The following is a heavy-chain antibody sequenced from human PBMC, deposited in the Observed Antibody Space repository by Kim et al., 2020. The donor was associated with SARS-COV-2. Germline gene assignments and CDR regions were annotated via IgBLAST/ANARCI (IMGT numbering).Heavy chain of an antibody. CDR1: GFTFSSYG. CDR2: ISYDGSNK. V-gene: IGHV3-30*18. J-gene: IGHJ2*01. Sequence: GGSLRLSCAASGFTFSSYGMHWVRQAPGKGLEWVAVISYDGSNKYYADSVKGRFTISRDNSKNTLYLQMNSLRAEDTAVYYCAKGAAPDDWYFDLWGRGTLVTVSS. CDR3: AKGAAPDDWYFDL. D-gene: IGHD2-15*01.